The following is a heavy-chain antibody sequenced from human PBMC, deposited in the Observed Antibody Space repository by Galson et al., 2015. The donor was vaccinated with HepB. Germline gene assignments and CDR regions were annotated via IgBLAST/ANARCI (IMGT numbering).Heavy chain of an antibody. CDR1: GYTFTSYG. V-gene: IGHV1-18*01. CDR2: ISAYNGNT. Sequence: SVKVSCKASGYTFTSYGISWVRQAPGQGLEWMGWISAYNGNTNYAQKLQGRVTMTTDTSTSTAYMELRSLRSDDTAVYYCARVPGCTGGVCPFQQLGFDYWGQGTLVTVSS. D-gene: IGHD2-8*02. J-gene: IGHJ4*02. CDR3: ARVPGCTGGVCPFQQLGFDY.